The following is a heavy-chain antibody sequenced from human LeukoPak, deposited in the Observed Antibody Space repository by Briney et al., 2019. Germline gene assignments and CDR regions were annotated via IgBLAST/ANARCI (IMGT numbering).Heavy chain of an antibody. CDR3: ARGGDYDFWSGHKLYYYDMDV. Sequence: ASVKVSCKASGYTFTSYYMHWVRQAPGQGLEWMGIINPSGGSTSYAQKFQGRVTMTRDMSTSTVYMELSSLRSEDTAVYYCARGGDYDFWSGHKLYYYDMDVWGKGTTVTVSS. V-gene: IGHV1-46*01. CDR1: GYTFTSYY. CDR2: INPSGGST. D-gene: IGHD3-3*01. J-gene: IGHJ6*03.